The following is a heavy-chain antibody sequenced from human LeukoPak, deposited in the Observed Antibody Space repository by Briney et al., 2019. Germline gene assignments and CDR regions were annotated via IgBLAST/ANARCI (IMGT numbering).Heavy chain of an antibody. CDR3: ARAGLTYYYDSSGYYYQNWFDP. CDR1: GYTFTGYY. D-gene: IGHD3-22*01. V-gene: IGHV1-2*02. CDR2: INPNSGGT. Sequence: ASVKVSCKASGYTFTGYYMHWVRQAPGQGLEWMGWINPNSGGTNYAQKFQGRVTMTRDTSISTAYMELSRLRSDDTAVYYCARAGLTYYYDSSGYYYQNWFDPWGQGTLVTVSS. J-gene: IGHJ5*02.